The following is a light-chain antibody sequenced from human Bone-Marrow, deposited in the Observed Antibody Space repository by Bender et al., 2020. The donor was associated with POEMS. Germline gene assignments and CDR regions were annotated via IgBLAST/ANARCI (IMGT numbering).Light chain of an antibody. J-gene: IGLJ2*01. Sequence: QSVLTQPPSASEAPGQRVTISCSGSSSNLGLNSVYWYQQLPGTAPKLLIYKNNQRPSGVSNRFSGSKSGNTASLTISGLQTEDEADYYCSSYTSSETVIFGGGTKLTVL. CDR1: SSNLGLNS. CDR3: SSYTSSETVI. CDR2: KNN. V-gene: IGLV1-44*01.